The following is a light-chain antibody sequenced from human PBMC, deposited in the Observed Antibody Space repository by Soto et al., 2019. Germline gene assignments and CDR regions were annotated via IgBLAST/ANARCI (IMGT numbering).Light chain of an antibody. V-gene: IGLV2-11*01. CDR1: SSDIGAYNY. CDR2: DVT. Sequence: QSALTQPRSVSGSPGQSVTISCTGTSSDIGAYNYVSWYQQYPGKAPKLMIYDVTARPSGVPDRFSGSKSGTTASLTISGLLDEDEADYYCCSYAGAHTFFGGGTKLTVL. J-gene: IGLJ2*01. CDR3: CSYAGAHTF.